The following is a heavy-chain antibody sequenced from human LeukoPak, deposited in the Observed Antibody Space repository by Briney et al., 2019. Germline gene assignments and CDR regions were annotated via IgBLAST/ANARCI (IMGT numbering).Heavy chain of an antibody. V-gene: IGHV4-4*07. CDR1: GGSISSYY. Sequence: SQTLSLTCTVSGGSISSYYWSWIRQPAGKGLEWIGRIYTSGSTNYNPSLKSRVTMSVDTSKNQFSLKLSSVTAADTAVYYCARDMNVVVPAAIGDWFDPWGQGTLVTVSS. CDR3: ARDMNVVVPAAIGDWFDP. CDR2: IYTSGST. D-gene: IGHD2-2*01. J-gene: IGHJ5*02.